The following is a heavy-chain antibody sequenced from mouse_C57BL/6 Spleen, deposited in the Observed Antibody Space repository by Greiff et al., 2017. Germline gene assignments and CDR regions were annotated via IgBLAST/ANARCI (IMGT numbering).Heavy chain of an antibody. CDR2: ISYDGSN. CDR1: GYSITSGYY. CDR3: ASYSNYYWYFDV. D-gene: IGHD2-5*01. V-gene: IGHV3-6*01. Sequence: ESGPGLVKPSPSLSLTCSVTGYSITSGYYWNWIRQFPGNKLEWMGYISYDGSNNYNPSLKNRISITRDTSKNQFFLKLNSVTTEDTATYYCASYSNYYWYFDVWGTGTTVTVSS. J-gene: IGHJ1*03.